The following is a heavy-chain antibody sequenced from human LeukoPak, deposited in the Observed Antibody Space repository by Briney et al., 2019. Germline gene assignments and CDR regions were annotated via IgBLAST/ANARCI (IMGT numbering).Heavy chain of an antibody. D-gene: IGHD6-19*01. V-gene: IGHV4-59*08. CDR2: IYYSGST. J-gene: IGHJ4*02. Sequence: SETLSLTCTVSGGSISSYYWSWIRQPPGKGLEWIGYIYYSGSTNYNPSLKSRVTISVDTSKNQFPLKLSSVTAADTAVYYCGGSAVAGSWELDYWGQGTLLTVSS. CDR3: GGSAVAGSWELDY. CDR1: GGSISSYY.